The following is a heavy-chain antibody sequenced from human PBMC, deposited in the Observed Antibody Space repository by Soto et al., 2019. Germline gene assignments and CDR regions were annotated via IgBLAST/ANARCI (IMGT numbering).Heavy chain of an antibody. CDR2: ISGSVDST. J-gene: IGHJ6*02. CDR1: EFPFSMYA. CDR3: AKSPCRAPYGLDV. Sequence: EVQLLESGGGLVQPGGSLRLSCAASEFPFSMYAMTWVRQAPGKGLEWVSAISGSVDSTYYADSVKGRFTISRDNSKNTVYLEMNSLRVEDTAVYHCAKSPCRAPYGLDVCGQGTTVTVSS. D-gene: IGHD2-15*01. V-gene: IGHV3-23*01.